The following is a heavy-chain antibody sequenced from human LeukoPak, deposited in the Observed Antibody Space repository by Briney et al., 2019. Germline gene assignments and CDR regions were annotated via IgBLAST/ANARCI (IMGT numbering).Heavy chain of an antibody. J-gene: IGHJ1*01. Sequence: GGSLRLSCAASGFTFSSYWMSWVRQAPGKGLEWVANIKQDGSEKYYVDSVKGRFTISRDNAKNSLYLQMNSLRAEDTAVYYCASDYDSSGYYSKYFQHWGQGTLVTVSS. CDR3: ASDYDSSGYYSKYFQH. CDR2: IKQDGSEK. D-gene: IGHD3-22*01. V-gene: IGHV3-7*01. CDR1: GFTFSSYW.